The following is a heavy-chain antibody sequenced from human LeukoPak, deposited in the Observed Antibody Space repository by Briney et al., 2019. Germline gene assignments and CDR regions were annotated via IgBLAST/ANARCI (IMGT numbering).Heavy chain of an antibody. Sequence: GASVKVSCKASGGTFSSYAISWVRQAPGQGLEWMGRIIPILGIANYAQKFQGRVTITADKSTSTAYMELSSLRSEDTAVYYCARAHWVHYDFWSGYYSYWGQGTLVTVSS. J-gene: IGHJ4*02. D-gene: IGHD3-3*01. V-gene: IGHV1-69*04. CDR1: GGTFSSYA. CDR3: ARAHWVHYDFWSGYYSY. CDR2: IIPILGIA.